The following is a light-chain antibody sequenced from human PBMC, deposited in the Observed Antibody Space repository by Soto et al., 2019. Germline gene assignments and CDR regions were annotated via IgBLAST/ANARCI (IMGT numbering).Light chain of an antibody. Sequence: EIMLTQSPATLCLSPGERATLSCRASQSVISYLAWYQQKPGQAPRVLIYGASSRATGIPDRFSGSGSGTDFTLTISSLEPEDFAVYYCQQRKNWQVTFGQGTRLEIK. CDR1: QSVISY. V-gene: IGKV3-11*01. CDR2: GAS. CDR3: QQRKNWQVT. J-gene: IGKJ5*01.